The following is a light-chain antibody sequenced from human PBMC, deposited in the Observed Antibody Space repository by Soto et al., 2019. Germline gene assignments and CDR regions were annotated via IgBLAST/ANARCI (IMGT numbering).Light chain of an antibody. J-gene: IGKJ2*01. CDR1: PGVCGNY. V-gene: IGKV3-20*01. CDR3: QQYGSSPHT. Sequence: EIVVTQSPGTLSLSPGEKGNPSRRGQPGVCGNYPAWYQQKPGQAPRLLIYGASSRATGIPDRFSGSGSGTDFTLSISRLEPEDFAVYYCQQYGSSPHTFGQGTKLEIK. CDR2: GAS.